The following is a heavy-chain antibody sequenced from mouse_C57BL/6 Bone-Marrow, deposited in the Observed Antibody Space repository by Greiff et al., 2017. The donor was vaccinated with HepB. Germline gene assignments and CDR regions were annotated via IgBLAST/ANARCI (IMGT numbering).Heavy chain of an antibody. V-gene: IGHV1-42*01. D-gene: IGHD1-1*01. Sequence: VQLKESGPELVKPGASVKISCKASGYSFTGYYMNWVKQSPEKSLEWIGEINPSTGGTTYNQKFKAKATLTVDKSSSTAYMQLKSLTSEDSAVYYCAREGGLLRSMDYWGQGTSVTVSS. CDR3: AREGGLLRSMDY. CDR1: GYSFTGYY. CDR2: INPSTGGT. J-gene: IGHJ4*01.